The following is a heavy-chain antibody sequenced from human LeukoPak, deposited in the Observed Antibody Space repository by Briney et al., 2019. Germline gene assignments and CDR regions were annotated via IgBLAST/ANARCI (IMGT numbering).Heavy chain of an antibody. CDR1: GFTFSSCA. J-gene: IGHJ4*02. CDR3: VKDLSGWYSFDY. Sequence: PGGSLRLSCSASGFTFSSCAMHWVRQAPRMGLEYVSGINDHGDTTHCGDSVRGRVTISRDDSKNTVHLQMSSLRAEDTAVYYCVKDLSGWYSFDYWGQGTLVTVSS. CDR2: INDHGDTT. V-gene: IGHV3-64D*09. D-gene: IGHD6-19*01.